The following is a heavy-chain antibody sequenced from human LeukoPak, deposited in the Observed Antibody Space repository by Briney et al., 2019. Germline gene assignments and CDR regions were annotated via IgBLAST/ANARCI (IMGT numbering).Heavy chain of an antibody. CDR1: GGSFSGHY. CDR3: ARGYCSGGSCYSSYYYSYMDV. V-gene: IGHV4-34*01. J-gene: IGHJ6*03. Sequence: SETLSLTCAVYGGSFSGHYWSWIRQPPGKGLEWIGEINHSGNTNYNPSLKSRVTISVDRSKNQFSLKLSSVTAADTAVYYCARGYCSGGSCYSSYYYSYMDVWGKGTTVTVSS. D-gene: IGHD2-15*01. CDR2: INHSGNT.